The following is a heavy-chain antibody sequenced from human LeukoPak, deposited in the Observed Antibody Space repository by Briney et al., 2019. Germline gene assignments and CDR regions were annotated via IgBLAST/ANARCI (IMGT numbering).Heavy chain of an antibody. D-gene: IGHD5-12*01. V-gene: IGHV5-51*01. CDR2: IYPGDSDA. CDR3: ARRGYSGHEGAWFDA. CDR1: GYNFTTYW. Sequence: GESLKISCKASGYNFTTYWIGWVRQMPGKGPEWMALIYPGDSDARYSPSFQGHVTISADKSISTAYLQWSSLKASDTAMYYCARRGYSGHEGAWFDAWGQGTLVTVSS. J-gene: IGHJ5*02.